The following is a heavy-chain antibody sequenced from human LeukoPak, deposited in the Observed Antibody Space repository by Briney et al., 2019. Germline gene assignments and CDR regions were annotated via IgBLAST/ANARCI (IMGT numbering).Heavy chain of an antibody. CDR3: ARHPYSGSYHFDY. Sequence: ASVKVSCKASGYTFTGYYIHWVRQAPGQGLEWMGWINPKSGGANYAQKFQGRVTMTRDTSISTAYMELSRLRSVDTAVYYCARHPYSGSYHFDYWGQGTLVTVSS. D-gene: IGHD1-26*01. V-gene: IGHV1-2*02. CDR1: GYTFTGYY. J-gene: IGHJ4*02. CDR2: INPKSGGA.